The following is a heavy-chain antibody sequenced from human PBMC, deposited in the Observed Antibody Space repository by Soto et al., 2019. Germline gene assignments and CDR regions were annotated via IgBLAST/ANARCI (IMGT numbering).Heavy chain of an antibody. Sequence: QVQLVESGGGVVQPGRSLRLSCAASEFTFSNYALNWVRQAPGKGLEWVAVISYDGVHKYYADSVKGRFTISRDNPKNTVYLQMDSLRPDDTATYYCARALSGTVTHYTTDFWGQGTLVIVSS. CDR2: ISYDGVHK. J-gene: IGHJ4*02. V-gene: IGHV3-30-3*01. CDR3: ARALSGTVTHYTTDF. CDR1: EFTFSNYA. D-gene: IGHD4-17*01.